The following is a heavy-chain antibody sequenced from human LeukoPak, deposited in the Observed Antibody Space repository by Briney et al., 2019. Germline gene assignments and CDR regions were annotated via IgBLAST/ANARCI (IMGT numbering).Heavy chain of an antibody. V-gene: IGHV4-4*02. CDR2: IYHSGST. J-gene: IGHJ6*03. CDR3: ARERLGDRRGYSGYVYYYYYMDV. Sequence: SETLSLTCAVSGGSISRSNWWSWVRQPPGKGLEWIGEIYHSGSTKYNPSLKSRVTISVDKSKNQFSLKLSSVTAADTAVYYCARERLGDRRGYSGYVYYYYYMDVWGKGTTVTISS. CDR1: GGSISRSNW. D-gene: IGHD5-12*01.